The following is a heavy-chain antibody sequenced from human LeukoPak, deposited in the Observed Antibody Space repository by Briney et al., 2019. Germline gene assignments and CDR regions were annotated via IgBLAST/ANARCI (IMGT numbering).Heavy chain of an antibody. D-gene: IGHD2-21*02. CDR3: ATKKTPLYYGGYCTSGLGWFDP. J-gene: IGHJ5*02. CDR1: AYTFTGYY. CDR2: INPKSGGT. Sequence: ASVKVSCKASAYTFTGYYMHWVRQAPGQGLEWMGWINPKSGGTYCAQKFQGRVTMTRDTSTSTAYMELSRLRFDDTAIYYCATKKTPLYYGGYCTSGLGWFDPRGQGTLVTVSA. V-gene: IGHV1-2*02.